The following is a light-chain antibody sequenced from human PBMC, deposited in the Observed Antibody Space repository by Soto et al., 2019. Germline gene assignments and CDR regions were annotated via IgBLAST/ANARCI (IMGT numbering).Light chain of an antibody. V-gene: IGKV1D-12*01. CDR1: QGISRS. CDR2: AAS. CDR3: QQADTFPIT. Sequence: DIQVTQSPPSVPAYVGARLTTICQASQGISRSLAWYQQKTGKAPKILIYAASSLQSGVPSRFSGSGFGTDVNLTISSLQTEDSAIYYCQQADTFPITFGQGTRLEIK. J-gene: IGKJ5*01.